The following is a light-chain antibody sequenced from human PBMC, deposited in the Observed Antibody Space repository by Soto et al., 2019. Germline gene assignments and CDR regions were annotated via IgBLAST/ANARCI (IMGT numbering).Light chain of an antibody. Sequence: EIVMTQSPATRSLSPGERATLSCRASQSVSVDLAWYQQKPGQAPRLLIYGASTRATDIPPSFTGSGSGTEGTITISSLKYEDSSVYHCQQYNNWTQTFGQGTKVDIK. CDR3: QQYNNWTQT. CDR1: QSVSVD. V-gene: IGKV3-15*01. CDR2: GAS. J-gene: IGKJ1*01.